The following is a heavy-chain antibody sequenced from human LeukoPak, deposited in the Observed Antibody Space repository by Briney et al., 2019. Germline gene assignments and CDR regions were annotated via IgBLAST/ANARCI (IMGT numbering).Heavy chain of an antibody. D-gene: IGHD3-22*01. Sequence: GGSLRLSCAASGFTFSSSAMSWVRQAPGKGLEWVSAISNNGGYTYYADSVQGRFTISRDNSKSTLCLQMNSLRAEDTAVYYCAKEVYDSSGYYYYGFDYWGQGTLVTVSS. CDR2: ISNNGGYT. CDR1: GFTFSSSA. J-gene: IGHJ4*02. V-gene: IGHV3-23*01. CDR3: AKEVYDSSGYYYYGFDY.